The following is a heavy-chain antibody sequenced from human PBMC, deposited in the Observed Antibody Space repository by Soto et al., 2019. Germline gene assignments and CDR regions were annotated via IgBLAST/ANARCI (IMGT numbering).Heavy chain of an antibody. Sequence: KASETLSLTCTVSGGSISSGGYYWSWIRQHPGKGLEWIGYIYYSGSTYYNPSLKSRVTISVDTSKNQFSLKLSSVTAADTAVYYCAREASDIVVVPAAIYKWFDPWGQGTLVTVSS. D-gene: IGHD2-2*02. CDR2: IYYSGST. CDR1: GGSISSGGYY. CDR3: AREASDIVVVPAAIYKWFDP. J-gene: IGHJ5*02. V-gene: IGHV4-31*03.